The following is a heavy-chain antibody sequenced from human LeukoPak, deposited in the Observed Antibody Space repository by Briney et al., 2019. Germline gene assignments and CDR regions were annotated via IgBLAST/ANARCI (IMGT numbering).Heavy chain of an antibody. V-gene: IGHV3-21*01. J-gene: IGHJ6*03. CDR2: ISSSGDYK. Sequence: GGSLRLSCAASGFAFRTYTINWVRQAPGKGLEWLSSISSSGDYKYYADSVKGRFTISRDNAKNSLYLQMTSLRPEDTAIYYCARDSDSSGWLDYYMDVWGKGTTVTISS. CDR3: ARDSDSSGWLDYYMDV. CDR1: GFAFRTYT. D-gene: IGHD6-19*01.